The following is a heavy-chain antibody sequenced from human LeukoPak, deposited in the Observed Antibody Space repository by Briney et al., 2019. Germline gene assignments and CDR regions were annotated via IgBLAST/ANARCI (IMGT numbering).Heavy chain of an antibody. CDR1: GFTFSSYG. CDR2: ISYDGSNK. D-gene: IGHD3-10*01. V-gene: IGHV3-30*18. Sequence: GGSLRLSCAASGFTFSSYGMHWVRQAPGKGLEWVAVISYDGSNKYYADSVKGRFTISRDNSKNTLYLQMNSLRAEDTAVYYCAKEPLWFGELYYFDYWGQGTLVTVSS. J-gene: IGHJ4*02. CDR3: AKEPLWFGELYYFDY.